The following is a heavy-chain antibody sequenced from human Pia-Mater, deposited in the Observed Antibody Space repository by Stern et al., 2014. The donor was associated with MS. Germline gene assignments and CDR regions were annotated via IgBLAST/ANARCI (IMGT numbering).Heavy chain of an antibody. V-gene: IGHV4-39*02. J-gene: IGHJ2*01. CDR2: GYYSGIT. D-gene: IGHD4-11*01. CDR3: ARGVTAVTNYVPNWCFDL. CDR1: GASITNRDY. Sequence: QVQLQESGPGLVKPSETLSLTCTVSGASITNRDYWGWIRQPPGKGLEWIGRGYYSGITYYRPSLKSRAAISIDTSRNPFFLRFNSVTATDTAVYFCARGVTAVTNYVPNWCFDLWGRGTLVTVSS.